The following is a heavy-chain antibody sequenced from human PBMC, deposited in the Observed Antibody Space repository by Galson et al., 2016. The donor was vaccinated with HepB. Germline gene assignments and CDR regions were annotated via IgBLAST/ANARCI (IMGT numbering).Heavy chain of an antibody. J-gene: IGHJ4*02. CDR1: GFIFRNHQ. CDR3: ARDLSGPDH. Sequence: SLRLSCAVSGFIFRNHQMHWIRQVPGKGLMWVARIEGDGTSPIYAPSVKGRFTISSDSAENTVYLQMNRLRAGDTALYYCARDLSGPDHWGQGTQVTVSP. V-gene: IGHV3-74*01. CDR2: IEGDGTSP.